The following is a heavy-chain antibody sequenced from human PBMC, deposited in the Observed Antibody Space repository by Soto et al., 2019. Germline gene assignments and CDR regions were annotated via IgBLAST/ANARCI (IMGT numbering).Heavy chain of an antibody. CDR1: GDTFICHI. J-gene: IGHJ6*01. Sequence: GVSVMASLKSSGDTFICHIITWVRQAPGQELDCMGRISAYNGNTNYAKTLQGRVHMTTDTSTSTAYMELRSMRSDDTAVYYCSRGAFCGGAAGCRDMDVW. V-gene: IGHV1-18*01. CDR3: SRGAFCGGAAGCRDMDV. D-gene: IGHD2-21*01. CDR2: ISAYNGNT.